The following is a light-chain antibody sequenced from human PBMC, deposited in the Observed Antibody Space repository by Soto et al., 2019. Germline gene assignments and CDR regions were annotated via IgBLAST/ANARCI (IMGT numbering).Light chain of an antibody. V-gene: IGKV1-5*03. CDR3: QQYDSYPLT. CDR2: KAS. CDR1: QSISSW. Sequence: DIQMTQSPSTLSASVGDRVTITCRASQSISSWLAWYQQKPGNAPNLLIYKASSLESGVPSRFSGSGSGTEFTLTVSSLQPDDFSTYYCQQYDSYPLTFGGRTKLEIK. J-gene: IGKJ4*01.